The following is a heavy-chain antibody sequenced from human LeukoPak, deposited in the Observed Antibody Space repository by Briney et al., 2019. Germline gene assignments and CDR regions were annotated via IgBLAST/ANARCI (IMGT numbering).Heavy chain of an antibody. Sequence: SQTLSLTCPVSGGSISSGGYSWSWIRQPPGKGLEWIGYIYHSGSAYYNPSLKSRVTISVDRSKNQFSLKLSSVTAADTAVYYCARAPFYCSSTSCYSGYGMDVRGQGTTVTVSS. CDR1: GGSISSGGYS. CDR2: IYHSGSA. D-gene: IGHD2-2*01. J-gene: IGHJ6*02. CDR3: ARAPFYCSSTSCYSGYGMDV. V-gene: IGHV4-30-2*01.